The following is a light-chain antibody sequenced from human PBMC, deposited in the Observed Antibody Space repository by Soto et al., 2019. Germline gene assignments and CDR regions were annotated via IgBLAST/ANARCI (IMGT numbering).Light chain of an antibody. Sequence: DIQMTQSPSSLSASVGDRVTITCQASQNISNYLYWYQQKPGKAPKLLIYDASNLDTGVPSRFSASRSGTDFTFSISSLQPEAIATYYCQRYDNHPLFGPGTKVDIK. J-gene: IGKJ3*01. CDR2: DAS. CDR3: QRYDNHPL. CDR1: QNISNY. V-gene: IGKV1-33*01.